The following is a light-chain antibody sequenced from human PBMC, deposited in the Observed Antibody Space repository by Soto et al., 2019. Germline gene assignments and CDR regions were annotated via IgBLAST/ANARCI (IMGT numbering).Light chain of an antibody. J-gene: IGLJ1*01. CDR2: DVI. Sequence: QSALTQPPSASGSPGQSVTITCSGTSSDVGEENYVSWYQQHPGKVPKLMIYDVIKRPSGVPDRFSGSKSGNTASLTIYGLQAEDEADYHCCSYAGSYTHVFGTGTKVTVL. V-gene: IGLV2-11*02. CDR3: CSYAGSYTHV. CDR1: SSDVGEENY.